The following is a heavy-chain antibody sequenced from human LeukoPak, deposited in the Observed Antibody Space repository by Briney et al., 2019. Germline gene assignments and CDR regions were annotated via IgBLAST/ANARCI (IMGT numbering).Heavy chain of an antibody. V-gene: IGHV1-2*02. Sequence: ASVKVSCKASGYTFTGYYMHWVRQAPGQGLEWMGWINPNSGGTNYAQKFQGMVTMTRDTSISTAYMELSRLRSDDTAVYYCARVSGSYSTYNYWGQGTLVTVSS. CDR3: ARVSGSYSTYNY. CDR2: INPNSGGT. CDR1: GYTFTGYY. D-gene: IGHD1-26*01. J-gene: IGHJ4*02.